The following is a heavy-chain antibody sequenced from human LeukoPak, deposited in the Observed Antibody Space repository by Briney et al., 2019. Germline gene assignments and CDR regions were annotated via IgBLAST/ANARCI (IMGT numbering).Heavy chain of an antibody. Sequence: GASVKVSCKASGYTFTSYAMNWVRQAPGQGLEWMGWINTNAGNPTYAQGFTGRFVFSLDTSVSTAYLQISSLKAEDTAVYYCARLWFGELSFQHYSYMDVWGKGTTVTVSS. J-gene: IGHJ6*03. CDR3: ARLWFGELSFQHYSYMDV. CDR2: INTNAGNP. V-gene: IGHV7-4-1*02. CDR1: GYTFTSYA. D-gene: IGHD3-10*01.